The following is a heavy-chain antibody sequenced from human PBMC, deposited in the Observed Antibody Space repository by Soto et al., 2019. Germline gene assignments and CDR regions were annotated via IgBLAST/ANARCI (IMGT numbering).Heavy chain of an antibody. Sequence: QVQLVQSGAEVKKPGSSVKVSCKASGGTFSSYTISWVRQAPGQGLEWMGRIIPILGIANYAQKFQGRVTITADKSTSTAYMELRSLRSEATAVYCCASDRGIQMDDSDYWGPGTLVTGSS. D-gene: IGHD5-18*01. CDR3: ASDRGIQMDDSDY. CDR2: IIPILGIA. V-gene: IGHV1-69*02. CDR1: GGTFSSYT. J-gene: IGHJ4*02.